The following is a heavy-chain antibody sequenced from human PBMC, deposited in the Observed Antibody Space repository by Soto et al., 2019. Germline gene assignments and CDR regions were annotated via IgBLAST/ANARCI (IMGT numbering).Heavy chain of an antibody. V-gene: IGHV3-23*01. Sequence: GGSLRLSCAAAGFTFRSYAMSWVRQAPGKGLEWVSAISGSGGSTYYADSVKGRFTISRDNSKNTLYLQMNSLRAEDTAVYYCAKIRRKEIYSSSWYGWFDPWGQGTLVTVSS. D-gene: IGHD6-13*01. CDR2: ISGSGGST. CDR3: AKIRRKEIYSSSWYGWFDP. CDR1: GFTFRSYA. J-gene: IGHJ5*02.